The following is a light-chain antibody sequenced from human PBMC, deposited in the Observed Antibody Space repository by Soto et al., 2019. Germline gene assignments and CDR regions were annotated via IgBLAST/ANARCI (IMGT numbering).Light chain of an antibody. J-gene: IGKJ5*01. CDR2: DAS. Sequence: DIQMTQSPSTLSASVGDRVTTTCRASQSISSGLAWYQQKPGKAPKLLIYDASSLESGVPSRFSGSGSGTEFTPTVSSLQPDVFATYYCQQYSSYPIPCGEGTRLEIK. CDR1: QSISSG. V-gene: IGKV1-5*01. CDR3: QQYSSYPIP.